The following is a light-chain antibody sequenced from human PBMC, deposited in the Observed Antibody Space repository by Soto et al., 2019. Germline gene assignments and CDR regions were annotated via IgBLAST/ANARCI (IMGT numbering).Light chain of an antibody. CDR3: SSYTSSNTEV. J-gene: IGLJ1*01. CDR2: DVT. Sequence: QSALTQPATESRSPGQSITISCTGTSSNVGAYNYVSWYQHHPGKAPKLIIYDVTDRPSGVSNRFSASKSGNTASLTISGLQAEDEADYYCSSYTSSNTEVFGTGTKVTVL. V-gene: IGLV2-14*03. CDR1: SSNVGAYNY.